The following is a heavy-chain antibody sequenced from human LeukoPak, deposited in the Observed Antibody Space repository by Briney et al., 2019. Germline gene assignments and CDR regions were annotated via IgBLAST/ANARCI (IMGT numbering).Heavy chain of an antibody. CDR2: IWHDGSNK. Sequence: GSQRLSCAASGFTFSNYGMHWVRQAPGKGLEWVAVIWHDGSNKYYADSVKGRFTISRDDSKNTLYLQMNSLRDDDTAVYFCARTSGIAAAGMLDYWGQGTLVTVSS. CDR1: GFTFSNYG. J-gene: IGHJ4*02. V-gene: IGHV3-33*01. D-gene: IGHD6-13*01. CDR3: ARTSGIAAAGMLDY.